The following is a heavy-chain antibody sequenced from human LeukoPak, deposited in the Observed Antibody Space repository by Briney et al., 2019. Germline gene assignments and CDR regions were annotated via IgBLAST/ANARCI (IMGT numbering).Heavy chain of an antibody. V-gene: IGHV1-18*01. CDR3: ARDSYDSSGYEDGAYYYYMDV. CDR1: GYTFTSYG. Sequence: VASVKVSCKASGYTFTSYGISWVRQAPGQGLEWMGWISAYNGNTNYAQKLQGRVTMATDTSTSTAYMELRSLRSDDTAVYYCARDSYDSSGYEDGAYYYYMDVWGKGTTVTVSS. CDR2: ISAYNGNT. J-gene: IGHJ6*03. D-gene: IGHD3-22*01.